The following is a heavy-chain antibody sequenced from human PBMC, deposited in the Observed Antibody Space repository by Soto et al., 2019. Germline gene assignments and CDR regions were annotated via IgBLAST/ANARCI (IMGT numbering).Heavy chain of an antibody. CDR3: VRHCGG. CDR2: IATTGETT. D-gene: IGHD2-21*01. Sequence: EVQLLESGGGLVQPGGSLRLSCAASGFTFNTYDMSWVRQAPGTGLEWVSSIATTGETTFYADSVRGRFTISRDNSKNTLFLRINTLRADDTAIYYCVRHCGGWGHGPLVTVSS. J-gene: IGHJ4*01. CDR1: GFTFNTYD. V-gene: IGHV3-23*01.